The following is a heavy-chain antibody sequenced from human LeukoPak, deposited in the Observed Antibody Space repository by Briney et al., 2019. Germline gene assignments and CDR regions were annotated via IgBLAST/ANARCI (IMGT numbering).Heavy chain of an antibody. CDR3: ARARASPLSAFDY. D-gene: IGHD3-16*01. CDR1: GFTFSSYW. J-gene: IGHJ4*02. Sequence: PGGSLRLSCGASGFTFSSYWMSWVRQAPGKGLEWVANIKQDGSEKYYVDSVKGRFTISRDNAKNSLYLQMNSLRAEDTAVYYCARARASPLSAFDYWGQGTLVTVSS. CDR2: IKQDGSEK. V-gene: IGHV3-7*01.